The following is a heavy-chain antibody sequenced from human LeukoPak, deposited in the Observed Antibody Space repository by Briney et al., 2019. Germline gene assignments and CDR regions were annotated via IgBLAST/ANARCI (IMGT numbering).Heavy chain of an antibody. J-gene: IGHJ4*02. CDR2: ISSSSSYT. CDR1: GFTFSDYY. CDR3: ARCSSWYFVDY. Sequence: KPGGSLRLSCAASGFTFSDYYMSWIRQAPGKGLEWVSYISSSSSYTNYAESVKGRFTLSRDNAKNSLYLQMNSLRAEDTAVYYCARCSSWYFVDYWGQGTLVRVSS. V-gene: IGHV3-11*03. D-gene: IGHD6-13*01.